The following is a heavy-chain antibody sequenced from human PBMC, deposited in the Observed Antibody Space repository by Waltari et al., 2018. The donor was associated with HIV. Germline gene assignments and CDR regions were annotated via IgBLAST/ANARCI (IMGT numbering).Heavy chain of an antibody. D-gene: IGHD2-21*02. CDR2: IYGGGST. V-gene: IGHV3-66*01. CDR1: GFTVSSNY. J-gene: IGHJ6*02. CDR3: ASIAYCGGDCYPRGMDV. Sequence: EVQLVESGGGLVQPGGSLRPSCAASGFTVSSNYMSWVRQAPGKGWEGVSVIYGGGSTYYADSGKGRFTIARDKSKNTRYRQMNSLRAEDTAVYYCASIAYCGGDCYPRGMDVWGQGTTVTVSS.